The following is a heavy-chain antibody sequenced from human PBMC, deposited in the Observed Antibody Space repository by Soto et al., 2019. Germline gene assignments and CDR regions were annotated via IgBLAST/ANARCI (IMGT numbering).Heavy chain of an antibody. CDR2: INPNSGGT. V-gene: IGHV1-2*02. CDR3: ARLEMATMTFGP. D-gene: IGHD5-12*01. CDR1: GYTFTGYY. J-gene: IGHJ5*02. Sequence: ASVKVSCKASGYTFTGYYMHWVRQAPGQGLEWMGWINPNSGGTNYAQKFQGRVTMTRDTSISTAYMELSRLRPDDTAVYYCARLEMATMTFGPWGQGTLVTVSA.